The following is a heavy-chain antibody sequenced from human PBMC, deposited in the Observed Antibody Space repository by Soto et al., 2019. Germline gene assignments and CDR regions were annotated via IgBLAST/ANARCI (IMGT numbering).Heavy chain of an antibody. V-gene: IGHV3-30*18. CDR1: GFTFSSYG. CDR3: AKDSYGMDV. Sequence: QVQLVESGGGVVQPGRSLRLSCAASGFTFSSYGMHWVRQAPGKGLEWVAVISYVGSNKYYADSVKGRFTISRDNSKNTLYLQMNSLRAEDTAVYYCAKDSYGMDVWGQGTTVTVSS. J-gene: IGHJ6*02. CDR2: ISYVGSNK.